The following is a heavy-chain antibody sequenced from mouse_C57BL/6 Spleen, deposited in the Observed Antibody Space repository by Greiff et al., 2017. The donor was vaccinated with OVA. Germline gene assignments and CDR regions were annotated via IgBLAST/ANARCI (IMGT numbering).Heavy chain of an antibody. Sequence: QVQLQQPGAELVKPGASVKMSCKASGYTFTSYWITWVKPRPGPGLEWIGDIYPGSGSTNYNEKFKSKVTLTVATSSSTAYMQLSSLTSADSAVYYCARDLRRDYWGQGTTLTVSS. J-gene: IGHJ2*01. CDR2: IYPGSGST. CDR1: GYTFTSYW. V-gene: IGHV1-55*01. CDR3: ARDLRRDY. D-gene: IGHD2-12*01.